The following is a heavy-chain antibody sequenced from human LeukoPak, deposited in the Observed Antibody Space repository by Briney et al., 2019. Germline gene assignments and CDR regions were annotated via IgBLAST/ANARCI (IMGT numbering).Heavy chain of an antibody. CDR2: IYYSGST. J-gene: IGHJ5*02. CDR3: ARVQSRGYYYDSSGYRQSNWFDP. D-gene: IGHD3-22*01. Sequence: SETLSLTCTVSGGSISSSSYYWGWIRQPPGKGLEWIGSIYYSGSTNYNPSLKSRVTISVDTSKNQFSLKLSSVTAADTAVYYCARVQSRGYYYDSSGYRQSNWFDPWGQGTLVTVSS. V-gene: IGHV4-39*07. CDR1: GGSISSSSYY.